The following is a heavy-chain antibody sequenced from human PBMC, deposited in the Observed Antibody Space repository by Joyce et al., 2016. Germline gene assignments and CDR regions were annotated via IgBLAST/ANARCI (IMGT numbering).Heavy chain of an antibody. J-gene: IGHJ2*01. V-gene: IGHV1-2*02. Sequence: QLVQSGAAVKKPGASVKVSCKASGYTFTGHYIHWVRQAPGQGLEWMGWINPNNGATDFAQNLQGRVTMTRDTSINTAYMELTRLRFDDTAVYFCTRSGIAVPGAYWYFDLWGRGTLVTVSS. CDR3: TRSGIAVPGAYWYFDL. D-gene: IGHD6-19*01. CDR2: INPNNGAT. CDR1: GYTFTGHY.